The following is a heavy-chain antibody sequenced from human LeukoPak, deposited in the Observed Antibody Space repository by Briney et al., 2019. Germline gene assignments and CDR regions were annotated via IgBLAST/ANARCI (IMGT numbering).Heavy chain of an antibody. CDR3: ARGKMARGVRLFDY. CDR1: GYTFTSYD. CDR2: MNPNSGNT. D-gene: IGHD3-10*01. V-gene: IGHV1-8*01. Sequence: ASVKVSCKASGYTFTSYDINWVRQATGQGLEWMGWMNPNSGNTGYAQKFQGRVTMTRNTSISTAYMELSSLRSEDTAVYYCARGKMARGVRLFDYWGQGTLVTVSS. J-gene: IGHJ4*02.